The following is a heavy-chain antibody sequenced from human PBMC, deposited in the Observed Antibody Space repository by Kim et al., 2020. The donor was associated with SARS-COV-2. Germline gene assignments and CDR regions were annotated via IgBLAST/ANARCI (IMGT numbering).Heavy chain of an antibody. J-gene: IGHJ3*02. D-gene: IGHD6-13*01. Sequence: RSLKSGGTVSVDTSKNQFSLRLSSVTAADTAVYYCASLPYSRRIENAFDIWGQGTMVTVSS. V-gene: IGHV4-39*01. CDR3: ASLPYSRRIENAFDI.